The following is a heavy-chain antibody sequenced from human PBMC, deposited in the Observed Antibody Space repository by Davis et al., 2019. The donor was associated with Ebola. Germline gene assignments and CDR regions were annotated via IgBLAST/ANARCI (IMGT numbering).Heavy chain of an antibody. J-gene: IGHJ6*03. Sequence: ASVKVSCKASGYTFTGYYMHWVRQAPGQGLEWMGWINPNSGGTNYAQKFQGWVTMTRDTSISTAYMELSRLRSDDTAVYYCARSPDLYQLPYYYMDVWGKGTTVTVSS. CDR2: INPNSGGT. CDR1: GYTFTGYY. CDR3: ARSPDLYQLPYYYMDV. V-gene: IGHV1-2*04. D-gene: IGHD2-2*01.